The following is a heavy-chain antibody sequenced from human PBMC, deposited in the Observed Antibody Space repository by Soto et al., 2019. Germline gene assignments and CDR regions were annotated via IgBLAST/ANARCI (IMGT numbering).Heavy chain of an antibody. D-gene: IGHD2-15*01. V-gene: IGHV3-20*04. Sequence: EVQLVESGGGVVRPGGSLRLSCAASGFTFDDYGMNWVRQGPGKGLEWVSGTKWNGGRIDYAASVKGRFTISRDNARNSLYLQMNSLRVEDTALYYCARSRAGSSFPPFVDWGQGALVTVSS. CDR1: GFTFDDYG. CDR3: ARSRAGSSFPPFVD. CDR2: TKWNGGRI. J-gene: IGHJ4*02.